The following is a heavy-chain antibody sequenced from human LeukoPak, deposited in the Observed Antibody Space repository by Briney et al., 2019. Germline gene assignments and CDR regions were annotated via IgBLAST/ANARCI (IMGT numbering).Heavy chain of an antibody. CDR1: GGSISSYY. V-gene: IGHV4-59*08. CDR3: ARAPIVGAVDY. J-gene: IGHJ4*02. CDR2: IYYSGST. Sequence: SETLSLTCTVSGGSISSYYWSRIRQPPGKGLEWIGYIYYSGSTNYNPSLKSRVTISVDTSKNQFSLKLSSVTAADTAVYYCARAPIVGAVDYWGQGTLVTVSS. D-gene: IGHD1-26*01.